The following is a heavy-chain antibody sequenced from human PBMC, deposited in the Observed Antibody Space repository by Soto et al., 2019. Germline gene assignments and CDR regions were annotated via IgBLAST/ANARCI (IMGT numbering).Heavy chain of an antibody. CDR1: GYTFTSYY. CDR3: ARDLFGGYCLDY. D-gene: IGHD5-12*01. Sequence: GASVKGSCKASGYTFTSYYMHWVRQAPGQGLEWMGIINPSGGSTSYAQKFQGRVTIAVDTSKNQFSLRLTSVTAADTAVYYCARDLFGGYCLDYWGQGALVTVSS. V-gene: IGHV1-46*01. J-gene: IGHJ4*02. CDR2: INPSGGST.